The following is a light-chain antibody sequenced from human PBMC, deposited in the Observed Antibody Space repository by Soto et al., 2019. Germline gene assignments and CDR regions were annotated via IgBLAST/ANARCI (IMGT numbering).Light chain of an antibody. CDR3: QQYGSSPET. J-gene: IGKJ1*01. Sequence: EIVLTQSPGTLSLSPGERATLSCRASQSVSSSYLAWYQQKPGQAPSLLIYGASSRATGIPDRFSGSGYGTAFNLTISILEPEDFAVYYCQQYGSSPETFGQGTKVEIK. V-gene: IGKV3-20*01. CDR1: QSVSSSY. CDR2: GAS.